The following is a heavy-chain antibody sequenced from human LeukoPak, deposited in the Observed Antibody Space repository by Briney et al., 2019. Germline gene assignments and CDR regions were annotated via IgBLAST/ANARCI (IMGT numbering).Heavy chain of an antibody. V-gene: IGHV1-2*06. D-gene: IGHD5-12*01. CDR1: GYTFTGYF. Sequence: GASVKVSCKASGYTFTGYFMHWVRQAPGQGLEWMGRIIPNSGGSNFAQNFQGRVTMTRDTSISTTYMELNSLRSDDTAVYYCARGSYSGYDIDYWGQGTLVTVSS. CDR2: IIPNSGGS. CDR3: ARGSYSGYDIDY. J-gene: IGHJ4*02.